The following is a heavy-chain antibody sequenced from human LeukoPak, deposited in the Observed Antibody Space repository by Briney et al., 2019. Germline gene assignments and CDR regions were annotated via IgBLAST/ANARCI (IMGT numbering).Heavy chain of an antibody. CDR3: ARGQGVAVAGWDYYYGMDV. CDR2: INHSGST. CDR1: GGSFSGYY. Sequence: PSETLSLTCAVYGGSFSGYYWSWIRQPPGKGLEWIGEINHSGSTKYNPYITSRVTISVDTSKNQFSLKLSSVTAADTAVYYCARGQGVAVAGWDYYYGMDVWGQGTTVTVSS. V-gene: IGHV4-34*01. J-gene: IGHJ6*02. D-gene: IGHD6-19*01.